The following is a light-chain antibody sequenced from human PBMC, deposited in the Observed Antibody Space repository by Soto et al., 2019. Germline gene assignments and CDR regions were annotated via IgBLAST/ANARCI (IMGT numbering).Light chain of an antibody. CDR2: AAS. CDR1: QSISSY. J-gene: IGKJ4*02. CDR3: QQSYSTPHLT. V-gene: IGKV1-39*01. Sequence: DIQMTQSPSSLSASVGDRVTITCRASQSISSYLNWYQQKPGKAPKLLIYAASSLESGVPSRFSRSGSGTDVPLTISSLQPEDFATYYCQQSYSTPHLTVGGGTKVVIK.